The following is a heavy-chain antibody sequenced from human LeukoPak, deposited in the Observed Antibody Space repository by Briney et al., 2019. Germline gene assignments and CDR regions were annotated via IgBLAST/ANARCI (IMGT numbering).Heavy chain of an antibody. CDR1: GYTFTGYY. CDR2: ISAYNGNT. Sequence: ASVKVSCKASGYTFTGYYMHWVRQAPGQGLEWMGWISAYNGNTNYAQKLQGRVTMTTDTSTSTAYMELRSLRSDDTAVYYCARDAYYYDSSGYYIDAFDIWGQGTMVTVSS. CDR3: ARDAYYYDSSGYYIDAFDI. J-gene: IGHJ3*02. D-gene: IGHD3-22*01. V-gene: IGHV1-18*04.